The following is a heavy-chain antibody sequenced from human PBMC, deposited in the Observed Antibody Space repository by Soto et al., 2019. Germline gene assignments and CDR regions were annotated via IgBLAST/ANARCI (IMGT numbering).Heavy chain of an antibody. CDR1: GYTFTGYY. Sequence: GASVKVSCKASGYTFTGYYMHWVRQAPGQGLEWMGRIIPILGTANYAQKFQGRVTITADKSTSTAYMELSSLRSEDTAVYYCARVRDWFDPWGRGTLVTVSS. CDR3: ARVRDWFDP. J-gene: IGHJ5*02. CDR2: IIPILGTA. V-gene: IGHV1-69*08.